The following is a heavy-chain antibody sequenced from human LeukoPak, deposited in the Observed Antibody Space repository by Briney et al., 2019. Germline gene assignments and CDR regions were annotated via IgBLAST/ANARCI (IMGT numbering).Heavy chain of an antibody. D-gene: IGHD5-18*01. J-gene: IGHJ4*02. V-gene: IGHV4-59*01. CDR2: IYYSGST. CDR1: NGSISSYY. Sequence: SETLSLTCTVSNGSISSYYWSWIRQTPGKGLEWIGYIYYSGSTNYNPSLKSRVTISVDTSKNQFSLKLSSVTAADTAVYYCARATLQRGYSYGYVLDYWGQGTLVTVSS. CDR3: ARATLQRGYSYGYVLDY.